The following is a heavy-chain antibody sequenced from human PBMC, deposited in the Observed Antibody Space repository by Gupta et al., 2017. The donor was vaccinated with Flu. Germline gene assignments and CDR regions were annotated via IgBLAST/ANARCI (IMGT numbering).Heavy chain of an antibody. CDR1: NFLSYW. D-gene: IGHD5-18*01. CDR3: ARLVTWNKGMDV. V-gene: IGHV5-51*01. Sequence: NFLSYWIGWVRQMPGKGLEWMGVIFPGDSETRYSPSFEGPVTVSADKSSNTAYLQWSSLKASDTAIYYCARLVTWNKGMDVWGEGTTVTVSS. CDR2: IFPGDSET. J-gene: IGHJ6*03.